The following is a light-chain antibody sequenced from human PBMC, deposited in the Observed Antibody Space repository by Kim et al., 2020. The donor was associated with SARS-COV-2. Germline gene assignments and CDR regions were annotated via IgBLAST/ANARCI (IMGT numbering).Light chain of an antibody. CDR1: NIGSKS. CDR3: QVWDSSSNHVV. CDR2: YDS. V-gene: IGLV3-21*04. J-gene: IGLJ3*02. Sequence: APGTTARITCGGDNIGSKSVHWYQQKPGQAPGLVIYYDSDRPSGIPERFSGSNSGNTATLTISRLEAGDEADYYCQVWDSSSNHVVFGGGTKLTVL.